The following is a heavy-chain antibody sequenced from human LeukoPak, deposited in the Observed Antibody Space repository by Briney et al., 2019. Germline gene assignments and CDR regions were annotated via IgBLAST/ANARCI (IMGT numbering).Heavy chain of an antibody. J-gene: IGHJ3*02. Sequence: GGSLRLSCAASGFTFSSYSMNWVRQAPGKGLEWVSYISSGSSTIYYADSVKGRFTISRDNAKNSLYLQMNSLRAEDTAVYYCARDSGGSRPEDAFDIWGQGTMVTVSS. CDR3: ARDSGGSRPEDAFDI. V-gene: IGHV3-48*04. D-gene: IGHD2-8*02. CDR1: GFTFSSYS. CDR2: ISSGSSTI.